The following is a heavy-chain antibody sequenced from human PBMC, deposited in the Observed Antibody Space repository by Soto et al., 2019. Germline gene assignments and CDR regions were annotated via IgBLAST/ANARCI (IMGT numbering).Heavy chain of an antibody. Sequence: SETLSLTCTVSGGSISSYYWSWIRQPPGKGLEWIGYIYYSGSTNYNPSLKSRVTISVDTSKNQFSLKLSSVTAADTAVYYCARGRGSSSGPAYFQHRGQGTLVTVSS. CDR2: IYYSGST. CDR3: ARGRGSSSGPAYFQH. J-gene: IGHJ1*01. D-gene: IGHD6-6*01. CDR1: GGSISSYY. V-gene: IGHV4-59*01.